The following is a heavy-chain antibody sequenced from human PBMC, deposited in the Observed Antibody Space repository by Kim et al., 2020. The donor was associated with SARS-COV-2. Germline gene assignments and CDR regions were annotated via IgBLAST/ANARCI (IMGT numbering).Heavy chain of an antibody. CDR3: ARDFGSQNDLDAFDI. Sequence: GGSLRLSCAASGFTFSSYEMNWVRQAPGKGLEWVSYISSSGSTIYYADSVKGRFTISRDNAKNSLYLQMNSLRAEDTAVYYCARDFGSQNDLDAFDIWGQGTMVTVSS. D-gene: IGHD1-26*01. CDR2: ISSSGSTI. CDR1: GFTFSSYE. V-gene: IGHV3-48*03. J-gene: IGHJ3*02.